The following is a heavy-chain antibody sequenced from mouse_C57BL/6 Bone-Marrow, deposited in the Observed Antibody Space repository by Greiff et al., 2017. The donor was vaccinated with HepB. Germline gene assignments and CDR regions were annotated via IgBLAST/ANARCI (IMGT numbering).Heavy chain of an antibody. J-gene: IGHJ2*01. D-gene: IGHD1-1*01. CDR3: ARSHYYGSNDY. CDR2: IDPSDSYT. V-gene: IGHV1-50*01. Sequence: VQLQQPGAELVKPGASVKLSCKASGYTFTSYWMQWVKQRPGQGLEWIGEIDPSDSYTNYNQKFKGKATLTVDTSSSTAYMQLSSLTSEDSAVYYCARSHYYGSNDYWVQGTTLTVSS. CDR1: GYTFTSYW.